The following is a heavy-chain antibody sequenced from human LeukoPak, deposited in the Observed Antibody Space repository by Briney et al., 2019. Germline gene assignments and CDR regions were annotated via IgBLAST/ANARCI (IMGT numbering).Heavy chain of an antibody. CDR3: ARHRIALATIDY. J-gene: IGHJ4*02. CDR1: GYSMSSGYY. CDR2: MYHTGST. V-gene: IGHV4-38-2*02. D-gene: IGHD6-19*01. Sequence: PSETLSLTCTVSGYSMSSGYYWGWIRQPPERGLEWIGSMYHTGSTYYNPSLKSRVTISVDTSKNQFYLKLSSVTAADTAVYYCARHRIALATIDYWGQGIRVAVSS.